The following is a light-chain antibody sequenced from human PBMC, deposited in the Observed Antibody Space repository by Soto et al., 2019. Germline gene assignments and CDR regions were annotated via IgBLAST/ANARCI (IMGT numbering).Light chain of an antibody. CDR1: QSVSNNY. V-gene: IGKV3-20*01. CDR2: GSS. J-gene: IGKJ2*01. Sequence: EVVLTQSPGTLSXSPGERATLSCRASQSVSNNYFAWYQQKPGQAPRLLIFGSSDRATGIPDRFSGSGSGTDFTLTISRLEPEDFAVYYCQQYGSSPPYTFGQGTKLEIK. CDR3: QQYGSSPPYT.